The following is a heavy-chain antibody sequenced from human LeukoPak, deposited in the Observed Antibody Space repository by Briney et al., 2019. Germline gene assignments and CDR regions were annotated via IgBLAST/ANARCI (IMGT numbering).Heavy chain of an antibody. CDR2: IIPILGIA. D-gene: IGHD3-22*01. Sequence: ASVKVSCKASGGTFSSYAISWVRQAPGQGLEWMERIIPILGIANYAQKFQGRVTITADKSTSTAYMELSSLRSEDTAVYYCARGRKHYYDSSGVPYYGMDVWGQGTTVTVSS. J-gene: IGHJ6*02. CDR3: ARGRKHYYDSSGVPYYGMDV. CDR1: GGTFSSYA. V-gene: IGHV1-69*04.